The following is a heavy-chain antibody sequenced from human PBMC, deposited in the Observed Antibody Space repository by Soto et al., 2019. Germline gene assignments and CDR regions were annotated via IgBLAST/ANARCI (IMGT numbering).Heavy chain of an antibody. Sequence: GGSLILSCAASGFTFSSYGMHWVRQAPGKGLEWVAVIWYDGSNKYYADSVKGRFTISRDNSKNTLYLQMNSLRAEDTAVYYCARDPIDYGGLYYYYGMDVWGQGTTVTVSS. CDR3: ARDPIDYGGLYYYYGMDV. V-gene: IGHV3-33*01. J-gene: IGHJ6*02. CDR2: IWYDGSNK. CDR1: GFTFSSYG. D-gene: IGHD4-17*01.